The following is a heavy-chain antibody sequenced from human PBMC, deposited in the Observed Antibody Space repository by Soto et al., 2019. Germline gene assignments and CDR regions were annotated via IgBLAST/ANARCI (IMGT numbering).Heavy chain of an antibody. Sequence: QLQLQGSGTGLLKPSETLSLTCTVSGGSISSTSYYWGWIRQPAGQRLGWIGSVYYSGNTYYNPSLKSRVTIFIDTAKNQFFLRLSSVTAADTALYYCARLVVAGPRSVYWGQGILVTVSS. J-gene: IGHJ4*02. D-gene: IGHD6-19*01. V-gene: IGHV4-39*01. CDR2: VYYSGNT. CDR1: GGSISSTSYY. CDR3: ARLVVAGPRSVY.